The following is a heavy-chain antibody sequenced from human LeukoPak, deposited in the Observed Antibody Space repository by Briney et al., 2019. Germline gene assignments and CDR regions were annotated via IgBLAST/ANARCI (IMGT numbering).Heavy chain of an antibody. CDR3: AREVRAYDSSGYYLDY. CDR1: GFTFSDYY. D-gene: IGHD3-22*01. V-gene: IGHV3-11*01. J-gene: IGHJ4*02. CDR2: ISSSGSTI. Sequence: GGSLRLSCAASGFTFSDYYMSWIRQAPGTGLERVSYISSSGSTIYYADSVKGRFTISRDNAKNSLYLQMNSLRAEDTAVYYCAREVRAYDSSGYYLDYWGQGTLVTVSS.